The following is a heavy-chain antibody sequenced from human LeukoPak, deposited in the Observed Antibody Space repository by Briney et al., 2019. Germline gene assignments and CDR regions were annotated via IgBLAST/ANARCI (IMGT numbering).Heavy chain of an antibody. CDR3: ASVGGDGYNHIFDY. V-gene: IGHV4-30-2*01. Sequence: SETLSLTCAVSGGSISSGGYSWSWIRQPPGKGLEWIGYIYHSGSTYYNPSLKSRVTISVDTSKNQFSLKLSSVTAADTAVYYCASVGGDGYNHIFDYWGQGTLVTVSS. D-gene: IGHD3-16*01. J-gene: IGHJ4*02. CDR2: IYHSGST. CDR1: GGSISSGGYS.